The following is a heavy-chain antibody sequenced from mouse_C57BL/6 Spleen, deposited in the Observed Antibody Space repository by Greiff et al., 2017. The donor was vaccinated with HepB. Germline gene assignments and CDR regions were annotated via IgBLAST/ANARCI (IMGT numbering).Heavy chain of an antibody. Sequence: EVQLQESGGGLVQPGGSLSLSCAASGFTFTDYYMSWVRQPPGKALEWLGFIRNKANGYTTEYSASVKGRFTISRDNSQSILYLQMNALRAEDSATYYCARAMALYYFDYWGQGTTLTVSS. CDR3: ARAMALYYFDY. J-gene: IGHJ2*01. D-gene: IGHD1-1*02. CDR1: GFTFTDYY. V-gene: IGHV7-3*01. CDR2: IRNKANGYTT.